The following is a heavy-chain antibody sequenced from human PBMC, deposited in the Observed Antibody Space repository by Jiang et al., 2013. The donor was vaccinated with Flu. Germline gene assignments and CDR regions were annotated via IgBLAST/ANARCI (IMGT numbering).Heavy chain of an antibody. CDR3: AREVRTNLDY. Sequence: SGAEVKKPGASVKVSCKTSGYTFTSYTMHWVRQAPGQRFEWMGWINAGNGNTKYSQKFQGRVTINRDTSASTAYMELSSLRSEDTAVYYCAREVRTNLDYWGQGTLVTVSS. J-gene: IGHJ4*02. V-gene: IGHV1-3*01. CDR1: GYTFTSYT. D-gene: IGHD1-1*01. CDR2: INAGNGNT.